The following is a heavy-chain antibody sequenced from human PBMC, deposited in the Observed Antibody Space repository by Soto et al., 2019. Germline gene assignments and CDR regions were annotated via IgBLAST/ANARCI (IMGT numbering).Heavy chain of an antibody. Sequence: VQLVQSGAEVRKPGASVKVSCKASGYPYTNSYMHWVRQAPGQGLGWRGWIHPNTGGTNYAQKFQGRVTLTRETSVRAVYMERNRLTSDDTAIYFCASDFRTRGWFRQAGNFAMDGWGQGSTVTVS. J-gene: IGHJ6*02. CDR1: GYPYTNSY. D-gene: IGHD6-19*01. CDR2: IHPNTGGT. V-gene: IGHV1-2*02. CDR3: ASDFRTRGWFRQAGNFAMDG.